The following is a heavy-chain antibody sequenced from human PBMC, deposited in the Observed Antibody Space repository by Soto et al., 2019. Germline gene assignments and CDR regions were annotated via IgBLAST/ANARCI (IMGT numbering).Heavy chain of an antibody. CDR2: IIPIFGTA. CDR3: AKEDIVVPPTILALHY. J-gene: IGHJ4*02. CDR1: GGTFSSYA. V-gene: IGHV1-69*13. Sequence: GASVKVSCKASGGTFSSYAISWVRQAPGQGLEWMGGIIPIFGTANYAQKFQGRVTITADESTSTAYMELSSLRAEDTALYYCAKEDIVVPPTILALHYWGQGTLVTVSS. D-gene: IGHD2-2*02.